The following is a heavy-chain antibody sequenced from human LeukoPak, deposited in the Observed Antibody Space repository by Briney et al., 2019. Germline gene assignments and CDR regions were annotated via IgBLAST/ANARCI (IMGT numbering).Heavy chain of an antibody. CDR1: GFTFSSYS. V-gene: IGHV3-21*04. Sequence: PGGSLRLSCAASGFTFSSYSMNWVRQAPGKGLEWVSSISSSSSYIYYADSVKGRFTISRDNSKNTLYLQMNSLRAEDTAVYYCARGLYAALEWSDYWGQGTLVTVSS. CDR3: ARGLYAALEWSDY. J-gene: IGHJ4*02. D-gene: IGHD3-3*01. CDR2: ISSSSSYI.